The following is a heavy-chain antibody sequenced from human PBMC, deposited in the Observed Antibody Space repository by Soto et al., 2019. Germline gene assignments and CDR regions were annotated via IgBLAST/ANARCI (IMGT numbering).Heavy chain of an antibody. CDR2: IYFTGST. V-gene: IGHV4-30-4*01. D-gene: IGHD2-15*01. CDR1: GDTVNNDDYC. J-gene: IGHJ5*02. CDR3: ARGGVVAFVADFKRELDP. Sequence: PSETLSLTCTVSGDTVNNDDYCCNWIRQSSGKGLEWLGHIYFTGSTYYSLSLKSRLHISMDKSKNHFSLEMTSVTVADTAVYFCARGGVVAFVADFKRELDPWGPGLLVTVSS.